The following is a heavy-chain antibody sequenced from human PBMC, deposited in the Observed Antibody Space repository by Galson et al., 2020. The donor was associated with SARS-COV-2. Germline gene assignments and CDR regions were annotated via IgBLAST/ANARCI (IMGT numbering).Heavy chain of an antibody. CDR3: ARATTAWVWFDP. CDR1: GGSITSYF. V-gene: IGHV4-59*08. J-gene: IGHJ5*02. CDR2: IYHSGTT. Sequence: ETSETLSLTCNVSGGSITSYFWSWIRQSPGRGLEYIGHIYHSGTTNYNPSLKSRVTISIDTSNNQFSLKLTSLTAADTAVYYCARATTAWVWFDPWGQGILVTVSS. D-gene: IGHD1-26*01.